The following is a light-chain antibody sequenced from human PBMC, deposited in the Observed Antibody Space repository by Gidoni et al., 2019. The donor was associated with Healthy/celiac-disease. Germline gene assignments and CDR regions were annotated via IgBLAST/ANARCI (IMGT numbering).Light chain of an antibody. CDR3: QQYNNWPPYT. CDR2: GAS. Sequence: IVMPQSPATLSVSPGERATLSCRASQSVSSNLAWYQQKPGQAPRLLIYGASTRATGIPARFSGSGSGTEFTLTISSLQSEDFAVYYCQQYNNWPPYTFXQXTKLEIK. V-gene: IGKV3-15*01. J-gene: IGKJ2*01. CDR1: QSVSSN.